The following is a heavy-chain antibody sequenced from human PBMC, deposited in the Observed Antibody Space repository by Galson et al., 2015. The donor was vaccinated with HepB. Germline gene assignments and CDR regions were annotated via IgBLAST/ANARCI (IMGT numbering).Heavy chain of an antibody. Sequence: SETLSLTCTVSGSSSTTSYWSWIRQPPGRGLEWIGYFYYTGDTNYNPSLKSRVTMSLDTSKTQFSLKLSSVTAADTAVYYCARGIDAYKVGYWGQGTLVTVSS. CDR3: ARGIDAYKVGY. CDR2: FYYTGDT. J-gene: IGHJ4*02. CDR1: GSSSTTSY. D-gene: IGHD5-24*01. V-gene: IGHV4-59*01.